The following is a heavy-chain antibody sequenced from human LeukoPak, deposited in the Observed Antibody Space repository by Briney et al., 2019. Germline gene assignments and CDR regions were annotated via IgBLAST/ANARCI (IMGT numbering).Heavy chain of an antibody. Sequence: GGSLRPSCAASGFTFSSYWMSWVRQAPGKGLEWVANIKQDGSEKYYVDSVKGRFTISRDNANKSLYLHMNSLRPEDTAFYYCAKDTLGTTSDAFDIWGQGAMVIVSS. CDR1: GFTFSSYW. CDR3: AKDTLGTTSDAFDI. D-gene: IGHD1-7*01. V-gene: IGHV3-7*03. CDR2: IKQDGSEK. J-gene: IGHJ3*02.